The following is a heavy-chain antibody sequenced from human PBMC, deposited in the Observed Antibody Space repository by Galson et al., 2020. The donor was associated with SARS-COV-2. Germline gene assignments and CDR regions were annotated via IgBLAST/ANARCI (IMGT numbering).Heavy chain of an antibody. CDR1: GFTFSSYG. V-gene: IGHV3-30*18. J-gene: IGHJ4*02. Sequence: GGSLRLSCAASGFTFSSYGMHWVRQAPGKGLEWVAVISYDGSNKYYADSVKGRFTISRDNSKNTLYLQMNSLRAEDTAVYYCAKTQGGSYLGPFDYWGQGTLVTVSS. CDR2: ISYDGSNK. CDR3: AKTQGGSYLGPFDY. D-gene: IGHD1-26*01.